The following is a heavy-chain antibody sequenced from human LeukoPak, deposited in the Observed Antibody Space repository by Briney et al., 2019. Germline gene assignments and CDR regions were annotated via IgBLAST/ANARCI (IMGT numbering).Heavy chain of an antibody. V-gene: IGHV3-30*03. Sequence: RGSLRLSCTASGFNFSGHAMHWVRQTPGKGLEWVAVISYNGVNKNYGDSVTGRFTISRDNSRNTVYGQMDSLRSEDTAVYYCARARTSWHGASIDYWGQGTLVTVSS. CDR3: ARARTSWHGASIDY. CDR2: ISYNGVNK. D-gene: IGHD1-14*01. J-gene: IGHJ4*02. CDR1: GFNFSGHA.